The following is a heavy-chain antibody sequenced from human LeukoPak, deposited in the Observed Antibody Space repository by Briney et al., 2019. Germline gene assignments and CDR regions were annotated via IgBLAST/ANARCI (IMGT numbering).Heavy chain of an antibody. V-gene: IGHV4-34*01. CDR2: INHSGST. Sequence: SETLSLTCAVYGGSFSGYYWSWLRQPPGKGLEWIGEINHSGSTNYNPSLKSRVTISVDTSKNQFSLKLSSVTAADTAVYYCARVFKAVAGTSFPPLVDYWGQGTLVTASS. CDR3: ARVFKAVAGTSFPPLVDY. J-gene: IGHJ4*02. D-gene: IGHD6-19*01. CDR1: GGSFSGYY.